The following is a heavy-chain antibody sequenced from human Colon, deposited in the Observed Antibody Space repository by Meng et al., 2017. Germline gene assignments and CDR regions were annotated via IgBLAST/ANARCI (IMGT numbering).Heavy chain of an antibody. J-gene: IGHJ4*02. CDR1: GGSFSDYY. CDR2: IHPSGST. V-gene: IGHV4-34*01. D-gene: IGHD3-9*01. CDR3: ARGVDWAKSGNF. Sequence: QVQLRQLGAGLLKPSGTRSLTCAVYGGSFSDYYLTWIRQPPGKGLEWVGEIHPSGSTYYSPSLQSRVTITLDTSKNQFSLTLSSMTAADTAVYYCARGVDWAKSGNFWGQGTLVTVSS.